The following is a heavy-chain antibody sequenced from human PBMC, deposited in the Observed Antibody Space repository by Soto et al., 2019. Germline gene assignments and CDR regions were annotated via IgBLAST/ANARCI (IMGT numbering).Heavy chain of an antibody. J-gene: IGHJ4*02. V-gene: IGHV4-59*01. D-gene: IGHD2-21*01. Sequence: QVQLQESGPGLVKPSETLSLTCTVSGGSISSYYWSWIRQPPGKGLEWSGYIYYSGSTNYNPSLXRXAXIXXATSKNQFSLKLSSVTAADTAVYYCARRWGGTFDYWGQGTLVTVSS. CDR2: IYYSGST. CDR3: ARRWGGTFDY. CDR1: GGSISSYY.